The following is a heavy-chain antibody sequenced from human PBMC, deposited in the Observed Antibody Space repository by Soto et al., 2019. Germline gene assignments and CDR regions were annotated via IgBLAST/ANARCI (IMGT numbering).Heavy chain of an antibody. Sequence: PGGSLKLSCAASGFTVRSNYMSWVRQAPGKGLEWVSVIYSCGSTYYADSVKGRFTISRDNSKNTLYLQMNSLRAEDTAVYYCAKDRGYCSGGSCYGYYYFDYWGQGTLVTVSS. CDR3: AKDRGYCSGGSCYGYYYFDY. CDR1: GFTVRSNY. J-gene: IGHJ4*02. D-gene: IGHD2-15*01. CDR2: IYSCGST. V-gene: IGHV3-53*01.